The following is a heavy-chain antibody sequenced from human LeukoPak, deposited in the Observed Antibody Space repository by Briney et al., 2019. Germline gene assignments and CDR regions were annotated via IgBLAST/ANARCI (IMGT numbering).Heavy chain of an antibody. D-gene: IGHD6-19*01. V-gene: IGHV3-30*18. Sequence: GGSLRLSCAASGFTLSNYWMSWVRQAPGKGLEWVAVISYDGSNKYYADSVKGRFTISRDNSKNTLYLQMNSLRAEDTAVYYCANPAVADDAFDIWGQGTMVTVSS. CDR3: ANPAVADDAFDI. CDR2: ISYDGSNK. CDR1: GFTLSNYW. J-gene: IGHJ3*02.